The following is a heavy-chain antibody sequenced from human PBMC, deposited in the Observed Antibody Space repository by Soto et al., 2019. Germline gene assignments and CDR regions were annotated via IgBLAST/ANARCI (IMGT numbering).Heavy chain of an antibody. CDR2: LYDVDGT. D-gene: IGHD3-10*01. CDR3: ARVTAGSGSYQIDL. J-gene: IGHJ4*02. V-gene: IGHV3-53*01. CDR1: GLTVSGKTY. Sequence: DVQLVESGGGLIQPGESLRLSCAAFGLTVSGKTYVAWVRQAPGKGLEWISALYDVDGTYYADSVRGRFTVSRDNAKNSVYLQMNGLTAEDSGIYYCARVTAGSGSYQIDLWGQGTLVTVSS.